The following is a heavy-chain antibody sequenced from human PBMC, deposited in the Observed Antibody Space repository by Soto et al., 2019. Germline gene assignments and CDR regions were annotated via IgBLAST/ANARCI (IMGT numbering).Heavy chain of an antibody. CDR3: ARDKVGWFDP. J-gene: IGHJ5*02. V-gene: IGHV4-59*01. CDR2: IYYSGST. CDR1: GGSISSYY. Sequence: SETLSLTCTVPGGSISSYYWSCIRQPPRKGLEWIGYIYYSGSTNYNPSLKSRVTISVDTSKNQFSLKLSSVTAADTAVYYCARDKVGWFDPWGQGTLVIVSS.